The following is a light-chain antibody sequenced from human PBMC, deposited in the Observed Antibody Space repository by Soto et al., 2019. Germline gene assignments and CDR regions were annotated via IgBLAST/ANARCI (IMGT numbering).Light chain of an antibody. CDR1: QSISSI. Sequence: DIQMTQSPSSLSASVGDRVTITCRASQSISSIVNWYQQKPGKAPKLLIYAASSLHSGVPSRFSGSGSGTEFTLTISSLQPGDFATYYCQQYNYYPYTFGQGTKLEIK. V-gene: IGKV1-17*01. CDR2: AAS. J-gene: IGKJ2*01. CDR3: QQYNYYPYT.